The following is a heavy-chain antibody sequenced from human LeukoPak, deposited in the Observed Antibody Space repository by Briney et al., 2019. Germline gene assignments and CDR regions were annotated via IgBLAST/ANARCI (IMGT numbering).Heavy chain of an antibody. J-gene: IGHJ4*02. CDR2: IKQDGSEK. V-gene: IGHV3-7*01. CDR3: ARLYTSGCFDY. CDR1: GFTFMSYA. D-gene: IGHD6-19*01. Sequence: GGSLRLSCAASGFTFMSYAMSWVRQAPGNGLEWVANIKQDGSEKYYVDSVKGRLTISRDNAKNSLYLQMNSLRGEDTAVYYCARLYTSGCFDYWGQGTLVTVSS.